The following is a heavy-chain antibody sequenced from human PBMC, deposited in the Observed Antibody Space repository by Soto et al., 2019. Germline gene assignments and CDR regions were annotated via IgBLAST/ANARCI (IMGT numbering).Heavy chain of an antibody. CDR1: GYSFTSYW. D-gene: IGHD2-2*01. CDR3: ARQFGTSWDARHYYYGMDV. J-gene: IGHJ6*02. CDR2: IYPGDSDT. V-gene: IGHV5-51*01. Sequence: GESLKISCKVSGYSFTSYWIGWVRQMPGKGLQWMGIIYPGDSDTRYSPSFQGQVTISADKSISTAYLQWSSLKASDTAMYYCARQFGTSWDARHYYYGMDVWGQGTTVTVAS.